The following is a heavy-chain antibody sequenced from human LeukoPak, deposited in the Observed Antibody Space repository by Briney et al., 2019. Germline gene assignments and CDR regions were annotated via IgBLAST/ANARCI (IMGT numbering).Heavy chain of an antibody. CDR3: ARERGIDYGPGHWYFDL. D-gene: IGHD4-17*01. CDR1: GFTVSSNY. CDR2: IYSGGST. Sequence: PGGSLRLSCAASGFTVSSNYMSWVRQAPGKGLEWVSVIYSGGSTYYADSVKGRFTISRDNAKNSLYLQMNSLRAGDTAVYYCARERGIDYGPGHWYFDLWGRGTLVTVSS. J-gene: IGHJ2*01. V-gene: IGHV3-53*01.